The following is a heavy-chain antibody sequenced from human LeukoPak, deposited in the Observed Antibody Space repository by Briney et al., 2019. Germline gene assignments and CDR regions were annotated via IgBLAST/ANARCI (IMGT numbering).Heavy chain of an antibody. J-gene: IGHJ5*02. CDR1: GFTFSSYS. D-gene: IGHD2-2*02. Sequence: PGGSLRLSCAASGFTFSSYSMNWVRQAPGKGLEWVSSISSSSSYIYYADSVKGRFTISRDNAKNSLYLQMNSLRAEDTAVYYCARGGCSSTSCYKGGNNPTYNNWFGPWGQGTLVTVSS. CDR3: ARGGCSSTSCYKGGNNPTYNNWFGP. V-gene: IGHV3-21*01. CDR2: ISSSSSYI.